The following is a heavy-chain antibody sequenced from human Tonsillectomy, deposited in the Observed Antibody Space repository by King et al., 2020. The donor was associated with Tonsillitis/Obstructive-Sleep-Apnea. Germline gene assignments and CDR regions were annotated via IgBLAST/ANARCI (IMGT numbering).Heavy chain of an antibody. CDR2: ISYDGSNK. Sequence: VQLVESGGGVVQPGRSLRLSCAASGFTFSSYAMHWVRQAPGKGLEWVALISYDGSNKYYADSVKGRFTISRDNSKNTLYLQMHSLRAEDTAVYYCAGDGVGVAGTVYFDYWGQGTLVTVSS. CDR1: GFTFSSYA. CDR3: AGDGVGVAGTVYFDY. D-gene: IGHD6-19*01. J-gene: IGHJ4*02. V-gene: IGHV3-30*04.